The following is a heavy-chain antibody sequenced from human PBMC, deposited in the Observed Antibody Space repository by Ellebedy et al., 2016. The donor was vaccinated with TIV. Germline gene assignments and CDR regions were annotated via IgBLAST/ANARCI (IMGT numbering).Heavy chain of an antibody. CDR2: IWYDGSNK. Sequence: GEFLKISCAASGFTFSSYGMHWVRQAPGKGLEWVAVIWYDGSNKYYADSVKGRFTISRDNSKNTLYLQMNSLRAEDTVVYYCARNRYCSAGDCYALGYWGQGTLVTVSS. CDR1: GFTFSSYG. D-gene: IGHD2-21*02. J-gene: IGHJ4*02. V-gene: IGHV3-33*01. CDR3: ARNRYCSAGDCYALGY.